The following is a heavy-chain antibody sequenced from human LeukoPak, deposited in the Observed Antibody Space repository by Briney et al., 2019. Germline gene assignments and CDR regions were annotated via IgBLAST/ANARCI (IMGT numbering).Heavy chain of an antibody. CDR1: GFTFDDYA. J-gene: IGHJ4*02. CDR2: ISWNSGSI. Sequence: GGSLRLSCAASGFTFDDYAMHWVRQAPGKGLEWVSGISWNSGSIDYADSVKGRFTISRDNAKNSLYLQMNSLRAEDTALYYCAKGASSTRPYYFDYWGQGTLVTVSS. CDR3: AKGASSTRPYYFDY. V-gene: IGHV3-9*01. D-gene: IGHD2-21*01.